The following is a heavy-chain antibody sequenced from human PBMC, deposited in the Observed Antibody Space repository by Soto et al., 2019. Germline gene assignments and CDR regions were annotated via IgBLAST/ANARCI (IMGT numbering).Heavy chain of an antibody. Sequence: EVQLLDSGGGFVQPGGSLRLSCAASGFIFSNYVMSWVRLAPGKGLEWVANITGSGGDTFYADSVKGRFAISRDNSKNTLYLHMNSLRLEDTAVYYRAKKPLSIRMFDYWGQGTLVTVSS. V-gene: IGHV3-23*01. D-gene: IGHD3-16*02. CDR3: AKKPLSIRMFDY. CDR1: GFIFSNYV. CDR2: ITGSGGDT. J-gene: IGHJ4*02.